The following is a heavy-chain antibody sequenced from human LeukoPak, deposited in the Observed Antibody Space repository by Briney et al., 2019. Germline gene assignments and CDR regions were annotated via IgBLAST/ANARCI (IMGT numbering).Heavy chain of an antibody. CDR2: IKQDGSEK. D-gene: IGHD3-9*01. V-gene: IGHV3-7*01. CDR1: GFTFSSYW. Sequence: GGSLRLSCAASGFTFSSYWMSWVRQAPGKGLEWVANIKQDGSEKYYVDSVKGRFTISRDNAKNSLYLQMNSLRAEDTAVYYCARVQSYYDTLTGYYTGGYFDYWGQGTPVTVSS. CDR3: ARVQSYYDTLTGYYTGGYFDY. J-gene: IGHJ4*02.